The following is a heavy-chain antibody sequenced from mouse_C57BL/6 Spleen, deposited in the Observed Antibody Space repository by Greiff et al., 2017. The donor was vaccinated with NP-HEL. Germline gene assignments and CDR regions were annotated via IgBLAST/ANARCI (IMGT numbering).Heavy chain of an antibody. D-gene: IGHD2-9*01. J-gene: IGHJ3*01. Sequence: VQLQQPGAELVKPGASVKLSCKASGYTFTSYWMHWVKQRPGRGLEWIGRIYPNSGGTKYNEKFKSKATLTVDKPSSTAYMQLSSLTSEDSAVYYCARLAYYGYDGAYWGQGTLVTVSA. CDR1: GYTFTSYW. CDR2: IYPNSGGT. V-gene: IGHV1-72*01. CDR3: ARLAYYGYDGAY.